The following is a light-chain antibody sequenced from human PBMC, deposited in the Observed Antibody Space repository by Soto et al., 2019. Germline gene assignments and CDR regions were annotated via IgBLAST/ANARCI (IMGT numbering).Light chain of an antibody. CDR1: ETFCSGC. Sequence: DTVLTQSPATVSLSPGESVTLSSRASETFCSGCLAWYQQKPGQSPRLLIYGASSRATGIPDRFSGSGSGTDFTLTISRLEPEDFAVYYCQHYGTTPWTFGPGTKVGIK. CDR3: QHYGTTPWT. J-gene: IGKJ1*01. CDR2: GAS. V-gene: IGKV3-20*01.